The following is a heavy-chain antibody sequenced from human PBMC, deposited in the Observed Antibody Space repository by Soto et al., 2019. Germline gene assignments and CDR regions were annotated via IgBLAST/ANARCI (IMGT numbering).Heavy chain of an antibody. D-gene: IGHD2-2*01. Sequence: QVQLVQSGAEVKKPGASVKVSCKASGYTFTSYGISWVRQAPGQGLEWMGWISAYNGNTTYAQKLQGRVTMTTDPSTSTAYMELRSLRSDDTAVYYCAREGYCISTSCRHYDYYGMDVWGQGTTVTVSS. V-gene: IGHV1-18*01. CDR1: GYTFTSYG. CDR3: AREGYCISTSCRHYDYYGMDV. CDR2: ISAYNGNT. J-gene: IGHJ6*02.